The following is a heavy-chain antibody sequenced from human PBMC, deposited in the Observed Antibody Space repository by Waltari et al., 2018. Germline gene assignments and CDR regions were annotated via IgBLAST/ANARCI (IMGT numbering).Heavy chain of an antibody. CDR2: INSDGSST. Sequence: EVQLVESGGGLVQPGGSLRLSCAASGFTFSSYWMHWVRQAPGKGLVWVSRINSDGSSTSYADSVKGRFTISRDDSKSIAYLQMNSLKTEDTAVYYCTRDTPAEYSSTIYFDYWGQGTLVTVSS. CDR3: TRDTPAEYSSTIYFDY. V-gene: IGHV3-74*01. D-gene: IGHD6-6*01. J-gene: IGHJ4*02. CDR1: GFTFSSYW.